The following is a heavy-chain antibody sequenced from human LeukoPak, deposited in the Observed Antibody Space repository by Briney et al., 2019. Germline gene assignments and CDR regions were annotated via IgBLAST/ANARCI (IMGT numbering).Heavy chain of an antibody. CDR3: ARSNGYCSSTSCQNYYYYGMDV. CDR2: IMPILGIA. Sequence: ASVKVSCKASGGTFSSYTISWVRQAPGQGLEWMGRIMPILGIANYAQKFQGRVTITADKSTSTAYMELSSLRPEDTAVYYCARSNGYCSSTSCQNYYYYGMDVWGQGTTVTVSS. D-gene: IGHD2-2*01. CDR1: GGTFSSYT. J-gene: IGHJ6*02. V-gene: IGHV1-69*02.